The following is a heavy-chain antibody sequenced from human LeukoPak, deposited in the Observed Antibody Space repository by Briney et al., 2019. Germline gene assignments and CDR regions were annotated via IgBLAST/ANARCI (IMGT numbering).Heavy chain of an antibody. D-gene: IGHD3-10*01. Sequence: GASVKVSCKTSGYTFINYVVHWVRQAPGQRLEWVGWIKPGNGDTKYSQKFQGRVTITSDTSANTGYLELRGLTSEDTAVYYCARDWVDGSGSYFQIDDYGMDVWGQGTTVTVSS. CDR3: ARDWVDGSGSYFQIDDYGMDV. J-gene: IGHJ6*02. CDR2: IKPGNGDT. CDR1: GYTFINYV. V-gene: IGHV1-3*01.